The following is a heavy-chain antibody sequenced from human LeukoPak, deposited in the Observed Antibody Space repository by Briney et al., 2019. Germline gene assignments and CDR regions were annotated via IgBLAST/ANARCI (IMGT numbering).Heavy chain of an antibody. CDR2: ISEGGDST. V-gene: IGHV3-23*01. J-gene: IGHJ4*02. CDR3: AKDWDPEDGGAFDY. Sequence: PGGSLRLSCAASGLTFRNYAMSWVRQAPGKGLEWVSAISEGGDSTYYAASVKGRFTISRDNSKNTLYLQMNSLRAEDTALYYCAKDWDPEDGGAFDYWGQGTLVTVSS. CDR1: GLTFRNYA. D-gene: IGHD3-16*01.